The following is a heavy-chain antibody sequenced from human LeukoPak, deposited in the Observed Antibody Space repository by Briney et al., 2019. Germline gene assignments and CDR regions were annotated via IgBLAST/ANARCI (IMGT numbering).Heavy chain of an antibody. V-gene: IGHV5-51*01. CDR1: GYSFTSYW. J-gene: IGHJ4*02. Sequence: GESLKISCKGSGYSFTSYWIGWVRQMPGKGLEWLGIIYPGDSDIGYSQSFQGQVTISADKSISTAYLQWSSLKASGTAMYYCARQFGGNSEFDYWGQGTLVTVSS. CDR3: ARQFGGNSEFDY. CDR2: IYPGDSDI. D-gene: IGHD4-23*01.